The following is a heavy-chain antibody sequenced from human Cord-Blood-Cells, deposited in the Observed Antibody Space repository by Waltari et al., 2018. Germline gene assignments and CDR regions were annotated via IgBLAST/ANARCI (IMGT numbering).Heavy chain of an antibody. CDR2: INAGNGNT. V-gene: IGHV1-3*01. CDR3: ASPGYCSGGSCYYFDY. D-gene: IGHD2-15*01. J-gene: IGHJ4*02. CDR1: GYTFTSYA. Sequence: QVQLVQSGAEVKKPGASVKVSCKASGYTFTSYAMHWVRQAPGQRLEWMGWINAGNGNTKYSQKFQGRVTITRDTAASTAYMELSSLRSEDTAVYYCASPGYCSGGSCYYFDYWGQGTLVTVSS.